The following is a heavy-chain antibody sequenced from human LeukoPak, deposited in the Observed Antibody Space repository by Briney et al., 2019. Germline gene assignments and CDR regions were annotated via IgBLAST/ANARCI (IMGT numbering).Heavy chain of an antibody. V-gene: IGHV4-38-2*02. CDR1: GYSISSGYY. CDR2: IYHSGST. D-gene: IGHD5-18*01. CDR3: ARAFNRRYSYGGGPEYNWFDP. J-gene: IGHJ5*02. Sequence: PSETLSLTCTVSGYSISSGYYWGWIRQPPGKGLEWIGSIYHSGSTYYNPSLKSRVTISVDTSKNQFSLKLSSVTAADTAVYYCARAFNRRYSYGGGPEYNWFDPWGQGTLVTVSS.